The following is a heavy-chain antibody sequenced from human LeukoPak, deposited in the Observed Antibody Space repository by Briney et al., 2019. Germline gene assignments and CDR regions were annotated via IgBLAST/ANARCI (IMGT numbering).Heavy chain of an antibody. V-gene: IGHV3-48*03. CDR2: ICSSGSTI. CDR1: GFTFRSYE. J-gene: IGHJ4*02. D-gene: IGHD5-18*01. Sequence: PGGSLRLSCAASGFTFRSYEMNWGRQAPGKGLEWVSYICSSGSTIYYAEFVKGRFTISRDNAKNSLYLQTNSLRAEDTAVYYCARKGGYGLDFDYSGQGALVTVSS. CDR3: ARKGGYGLDFDY.